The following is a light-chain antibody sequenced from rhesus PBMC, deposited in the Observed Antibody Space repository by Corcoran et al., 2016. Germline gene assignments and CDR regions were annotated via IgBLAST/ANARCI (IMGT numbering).Light chain of an antibody. V-gene: IGLV2-32*02. CDR2: EVN. J-gene: IGLJ1*01. Sequence: ALTQPRSVSGSPGQSVTISCTGTSSDIGGYNYVSWYQQHPGTAPNLMIYEVNRRPSGVSDRFSGSKSGNTSSLTISGLQAEDESHYYCRSYAGSNSYIFGDGTRLTVL. CDR1: SSDIGGYNY. CDR3: RSYAGSNSYI.